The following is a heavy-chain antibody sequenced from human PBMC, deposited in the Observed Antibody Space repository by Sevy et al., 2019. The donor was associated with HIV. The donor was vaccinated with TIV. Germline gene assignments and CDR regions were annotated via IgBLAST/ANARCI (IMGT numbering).Heavy chain of an antibody. J-gene: IGHJ5*02. CDR2: IYYSGST. D-gene: IGHD3-16*02. CDR3: TRARGDYVWGSYRMPSWFDP. Sequence: SETLSLTCTVSGGSISSYYWSWIRQPPGKGLEWIGYIYYSGSTNCNPSLKSRVTISVDTSKNQFSLKLSSVTAADTAVYYCTRARGDYVWGSYRMPSWFDPWGQGTLVTVSS. CDR1: GGSISSYY. V-gene: IGHV4-59*01.